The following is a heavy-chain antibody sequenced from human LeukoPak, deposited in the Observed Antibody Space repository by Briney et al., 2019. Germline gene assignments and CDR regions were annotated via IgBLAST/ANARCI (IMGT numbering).Heavy chain of an antibody. Sequence: GRSLGLSCAASGFTFSNYALHWVRQAPGKGLEWVAFISNGARNKNYPDSVEGRFTISRDNSKNTLYLQMNSLRAEDTAVYYCVRDDRGYSGYHFDYWGQGTLVTVSS. CDR1: GFTFSNYA. CDR2: ISNGARNK. J-gene: IGHJ4*02. D-gene: IGHD5-12*01. CDR3: VRDDRGYSGYHFDY. V-gene: IGHV3-30*14.